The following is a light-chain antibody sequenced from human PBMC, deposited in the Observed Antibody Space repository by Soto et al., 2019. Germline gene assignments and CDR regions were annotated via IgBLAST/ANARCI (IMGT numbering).Light chain of an antibody. V-gene: IGKV3-11*01. Sequence: EIVLTQSPATLSLSPGERATLSCRASQSVSSYLAWYQHKPGQAPRLLIYDASNRATGIPARFSGSGSGTDFTLTSSSLEPEEFAVDYCQQRSNCPFTFGPGTKVDS. J-gene: IGKJ3*01. CDR2: DAS. CDR1: QSVSSY. CDR3: QQRSNCPFT.